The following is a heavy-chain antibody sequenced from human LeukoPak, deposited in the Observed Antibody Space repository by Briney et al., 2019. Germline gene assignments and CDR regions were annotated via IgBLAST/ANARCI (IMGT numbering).Heavy chain of an antibody. CDR2: ISGSGSTI. J-gene: IGHJ4*02. CDR3: ARDARKYYYDSSGPHDY. Sequence: PGGSLRLSCAASGFTFSDYYMSWIRQAPGKGLEWVSYISGSGSTIYYADSVKGRFTISRDNAKISLYLQMNSLRAEDTAVYYCARDARKYYYDSSGPHDYWGQGTLVTVSS. V-gene: IGHV3-11*01. D-gene: IGHD3-22*01. CDR1: GFTFSDYY.